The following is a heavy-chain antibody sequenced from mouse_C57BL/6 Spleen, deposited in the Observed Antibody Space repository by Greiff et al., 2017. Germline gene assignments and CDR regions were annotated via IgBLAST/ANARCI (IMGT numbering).Heavy chain of an antibody. CDR2: IYPGSGST. Sequence: QVHVKQPGAELVKPGASVKMSCKASGYTFTSYWITWVKQRPGQGLEWIGDIYPGSGSTNYNEKFKSKATLTVDTSSSTAYMQLSSLTSEDSAVYYCARYGNSWFAYWGQGTLVTVSA. CDR1: GYTFTSYW. J-gene: IGHJ3*01. V-gene: IGHV1-55*01. D-gene: IGHD2-1*01. CDR3: ARYGNSWFAY.